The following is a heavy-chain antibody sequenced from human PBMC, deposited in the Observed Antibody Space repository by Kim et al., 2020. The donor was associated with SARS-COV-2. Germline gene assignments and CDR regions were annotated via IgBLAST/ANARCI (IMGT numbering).Heavy chain of an antibody. J-gene: IGHJ4*02. Sequence: GGSLRLSCAASGFTFSSYSMNWVRQAPGKGLEWVSYISGSSSTMYYADSVKGRFTISRDNAKNSLYLQMNSLRDEDTAVYYCARGDCSSTSCSQSYWGQGTLVTVSS. V-gene: IGHV3-48*02. CDR1: GFTFSSYS. D-gene: IGHD2-2*01. CDR2: ISGSSSTM. CDR3: ARGDCSSTSCSQSY.